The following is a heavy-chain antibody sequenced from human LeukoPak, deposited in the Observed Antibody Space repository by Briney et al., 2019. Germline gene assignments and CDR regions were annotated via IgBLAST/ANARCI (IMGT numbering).Heavy chain of an antibody. CDR1: GYSFTSYW. CDR2: IYPGDSDT. D-gene: IGHD2-2*02. J-gene: IGHJ4*02. Sequence: GESLKISCKGSGYSFTSYWIGWVRQMPGKGLEWMGIIYPGDSDTRYSPSFQGQVTISADKPISTAYLQWSSLKASDTAMYYCARHAYCSSTSCYTPFDYWGQGTLVTVSS. CDR3: ARHAYCSSTSCYTPFDY. V-gene: IGHV5-51*01.